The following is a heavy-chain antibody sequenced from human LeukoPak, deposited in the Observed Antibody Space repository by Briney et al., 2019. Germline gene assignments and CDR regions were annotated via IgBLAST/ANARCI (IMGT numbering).Heavy chain of an antibody. CDR2: ISGSGGST. Sequence: GGSLRLSCAASGFTFSSYATSWVRQAPGGGLEWVSAISGSGGSTYYADSVKGRFTISRDNSKNTLYLQMNSLRAEDTAVYYCAKIPYDSSGYYYPDYYFDYWGQGTLVTVSS. CDR3: AKIPYDSSGYYYPDYYFDY. D-gene: IGHD3-22*01. J-gene: IGHJ4*02. V-gene: IGHV3-23*01. CDR1: GFTFSSYA.